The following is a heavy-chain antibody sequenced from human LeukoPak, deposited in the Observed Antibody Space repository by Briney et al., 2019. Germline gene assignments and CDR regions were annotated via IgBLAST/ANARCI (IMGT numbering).Heavy chain of an antibody. CDR2: ISSSSSSI. J-gene: IGHJ4*02. D-gene: IGHD6-25*01. CDR1: GFTFSNYN. V-gene: IGHV3-48*02. CDR3: TRRGPYFDY. Sequence: GGSLRLSCAASGFTFSNYNMNWVRQAPGKGLEWVSYISSSSSSIYYTDSVKGRFTISRDNAKNSLYLQMNSLRDEDTAVYYCTRRGPYFDYWGQGTLVTVSS.